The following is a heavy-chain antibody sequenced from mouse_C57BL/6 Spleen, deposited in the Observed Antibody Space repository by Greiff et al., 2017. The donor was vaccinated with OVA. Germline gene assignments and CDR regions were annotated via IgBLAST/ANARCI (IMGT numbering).Heavy chain of an antibody. V-gene: IGHV1-54*01. CDR1: GYAFTNSF. J-gene: IGHJ1*03. Sequence: VQLQQSGAELVRPGTSVKVSCKASGYAFTNSFLEWLKQRPGQGLAWKGGRKPGSGGTKYNEKFKGKATLTADKSSSTAYMQLSSLTSEDSAVYFCARGWDPYFDVWGTGTTVTVSS. D-gene: IGHD4-1*01. CDR2: RKPGSGGT. CDR3: ARGWDPYFDV.